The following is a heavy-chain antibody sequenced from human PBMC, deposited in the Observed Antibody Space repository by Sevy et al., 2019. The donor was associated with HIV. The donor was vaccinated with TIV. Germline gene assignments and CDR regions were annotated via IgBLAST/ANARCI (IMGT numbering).Heavy chain of an antibody. J-gene: IGHJ4*02. CDR3: ARDSSLSGSYSDY. D-gene: IGHD1-26*01. V-gene: IGHV3-30*04. CDR1: GFTFSSYA. CDR2: ISYDGSNK. Sequence: GGSLRLSCAASGFTFSSYAMHWVRQAPGKGLEWVAVISYDGSNKYYAASVKGRFTISRDNSKNTLYLQMNSLRAEDTDVYYCARDSSLSGSYSDYWGQGTLVTVSS.